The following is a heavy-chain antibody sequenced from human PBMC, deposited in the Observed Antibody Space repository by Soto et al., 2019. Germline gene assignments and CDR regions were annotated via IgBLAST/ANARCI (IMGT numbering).Heavy chain of an antibody. CDR3: SRKAVAGPITGFDY. D-gene: IGHD6-19*01. CDR1: GGSISNSSYL. CDR2: VSYSGST. J-gene: IGHJ4*02. Sequence: SETLSLTCTVSGGSISNSSYLWGWIRQPPGKGLQWIGSVSYSGSTYYNPSLKSRVTISVDTSKTQSSLRLSSVTAADTAVYYCSRKAVAGPITGFDYWGQGALVTVSS. V-gene: IGHV4-39*01.